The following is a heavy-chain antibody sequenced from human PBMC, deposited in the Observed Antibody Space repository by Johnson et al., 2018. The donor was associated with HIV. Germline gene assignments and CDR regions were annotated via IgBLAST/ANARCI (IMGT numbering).Heavy chain of an antibody. CDR3: AKLAIDYSGAWYGLTFDI. V-gene: IGHV3-23*04. CDR1: GFTFSSYA. D-gene: IGHD6-19*01. Sequence: EMQLVESGGGLVQPGRSLRLSCAASGFTFSSYAMSWVRQAPGKGLEWVSAISDSGDNTYYADSVRGRFTISRDNSKNTLYLQMNSLRAEDSAVYYCAKLAIDYSGAWYGLTFDIWGQGTMVTVSS. CDR2: ISDSGDNT. J-gene: IGHJ3*02.